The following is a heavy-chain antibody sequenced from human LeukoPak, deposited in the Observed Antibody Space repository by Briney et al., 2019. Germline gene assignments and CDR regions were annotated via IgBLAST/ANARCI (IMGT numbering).Heavy chain of an antibody. CDR1: GYTFTSHF. CDR2: INPSGGST. J-gene: IGHJ6*03. Sequence: ASVKVSCKASGYTFTSHFMHWVRQAPGQGLEWMGIINPSGGSTSYAQKFQGRVTMTRDTSTSTVYMELSSLRSEDTAVYYCARDPKILLWFGELPTVGGYMDVWGKGTTVTISS. D-gene: IGHD3-10*01. V-gene: IGHV1-46*01. CDR3: ARDPKILLWFGELPTVGGYMDV.